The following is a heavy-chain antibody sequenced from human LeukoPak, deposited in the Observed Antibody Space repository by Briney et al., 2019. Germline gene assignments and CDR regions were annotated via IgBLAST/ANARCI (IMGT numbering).Heavy chain of an antibody. J-gene: IGHJ4*02. V-gene: IGHV1-2*02. CDR2: INPNSGGT. Sequence: ASVKVSCKASGYTFTEYYIHWVRQAPGQGLEWMGWINPNSGGTNYAQKFQGRVTMTRDTSISTAYMELSRLRSDDTAVYYCARDHYDSSGYYLRYFDYWGQGTLVTVSS. CDR3: ARDHYDSSGYYLRYFDY. CDR1: GYTFTEYY. D-gene: IGHD3-22*01.